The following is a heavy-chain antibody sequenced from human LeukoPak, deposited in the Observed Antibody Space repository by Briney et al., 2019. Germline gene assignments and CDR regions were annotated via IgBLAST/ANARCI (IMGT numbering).Heavy chain of an antibody. V-gene: IGHV3-33*01. Sequence: WRSLSLSFAVSGFTFSSYSMHSLRHPPRKGLDYPSVIWYDGNNKYYADSVNGRFTISRDNSKNALHLQMNSLRAEDTAVYYCARDRQWLVYGMDVWGQGTTVTVSS. CDR3: ARDRQWLVYGMDV. CDR1: GFTFSSYS. J-gene: IGHJ6*02. D-gene: IGHD6-19*01. CDR2: IWYDGNNK.